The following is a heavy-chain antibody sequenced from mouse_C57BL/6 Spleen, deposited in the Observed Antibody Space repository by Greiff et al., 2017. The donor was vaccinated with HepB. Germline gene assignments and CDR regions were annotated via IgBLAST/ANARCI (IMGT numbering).Heavy chain of an antibody. J-gene: IGHJ4*01. CDR2: ISYDGSN. CDR3: AGGYGSSYAMDY. CDR1: GYSITSGYY. Sequence: EVQVVESGPGLVKPSQSLSLTCSVTGYSITSGYYWNWIRQFPGNKLEWMGYISYDGSNNYNPSLKNRISITRDTSKYQFFLKLNSVTTEDTATYYCAGGYGSSYAMDYWGQGTSVTVSS. D-gene: IGHD1-1*01. V-gene: IGHV3-6*01.